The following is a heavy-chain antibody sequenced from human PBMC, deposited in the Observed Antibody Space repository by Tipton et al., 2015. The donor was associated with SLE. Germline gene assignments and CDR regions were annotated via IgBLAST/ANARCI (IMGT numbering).Heavy chain of an antibody. D-gene: IGHD5-12*01. V-gene: IGHV4-39*07. CDR1: GGSITSSGFY. CDR2: IDYSGRT. Sequence: LRLSCTVSGGSITSSGFYWGWFRQPPGKGLEWIGSIDYSGRTYYTPSLKSQLTISVDTSGNQFSLKLNSVTAADTASYYCARRTSGYAPDYWGQGTLVTVSS. J-gene: IGHJ4*02. CDR3: ARRTSGYAPDY.